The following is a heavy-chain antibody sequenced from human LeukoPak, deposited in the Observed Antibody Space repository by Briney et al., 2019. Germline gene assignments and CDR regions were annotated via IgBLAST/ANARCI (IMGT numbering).Heavy chain of an antibody. CDR1: GGSISSYY. V-gene: IGHV4-59*12. Sequence: SEALSLTCTVSGGSISSYYWSWIRQPPGKGLEWIWYIYYSGSTNYNPSLKSRVTISVDTSKNQFSLKLSSVTAADTAVYYCARDSWWTAAGYYYYMDVWGKGTTVTVSS. CDR2: IYYSGST. CDR3: ARDSWWTAAGYYYYMDV. J-gene: IGHJ6*03. D-gene: IGHD6-13*01.